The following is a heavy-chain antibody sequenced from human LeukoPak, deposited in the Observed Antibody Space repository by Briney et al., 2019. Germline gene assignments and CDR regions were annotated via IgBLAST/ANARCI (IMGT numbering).Heavy chain of an antibody. Sequence: GASVKVSCKASRYTFTSYYMHWVPQAPGQGLEWMGIINPSGGSTSYAQKFQGRVTITRDTSTSTVYMELSSLRSEGTAVYYCARDLSGGYNWFDSWGQGTLDTVCS. D-gene: IGHD1-26*01. V-gene: IGHV1-46*01. CDR1: RYTFTSYY. CDR2: INPSGGST. J-gene: IGHJ5*01. CDR3: ARDLSGGYNWFDS.